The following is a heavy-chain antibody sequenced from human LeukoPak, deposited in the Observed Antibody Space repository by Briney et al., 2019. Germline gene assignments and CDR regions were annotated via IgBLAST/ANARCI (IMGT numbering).Heavy chain of an antibody. D-gene: IGHD5-12*01. J-gene: IGHJ4*02. V-gene: IGHV3-21*01. CDR2: ISSSGDYI. CDR1: GFTFSGYS. CDR3: ARDLVATIGHEY. Sequence: MLGGSLRLSCAASGFTFSGYSMNWVRQAPGKGLEWVSSISSSGDYIYYADSVKGRFTISRDNATNSLFLQMNSLRAEDTAVYFCARDLVATIGHEYWGQGTLVTVSS.